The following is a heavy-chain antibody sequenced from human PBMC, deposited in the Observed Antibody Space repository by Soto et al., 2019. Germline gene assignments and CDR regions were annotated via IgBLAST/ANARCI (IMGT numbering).Heavy chain of an antibody. J-gene: IGHJ6*02. V-gene: IGHV4-59*08. Sequence: SETLSLTCTVSGGSINNYYWNWIRQSPGKGLEWIGYIYYTGATNYNPSLKSRLTMSVDTSKNRFSLRLSSVTAADMAVYYCARRATYTGYYGMDVWGQGTTVTVSS. D-gene: IGHD1-26*01. CDR2: IYYTGAT. CDR1: GGSINNYY. CDR3: ARRATYTGYYGMDV.